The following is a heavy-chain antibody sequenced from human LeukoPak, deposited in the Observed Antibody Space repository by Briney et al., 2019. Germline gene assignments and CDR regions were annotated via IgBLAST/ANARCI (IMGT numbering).Heavy chain of an antibody. CDR3: ARFKRWRNACGASRFFDY. J-gene: IGHJ4*02. CDR1: GGSFSGYY. D-gene: IGHD4-23*01. CDR2: INHSGST. Sequence: SETLSLTCAVYGGSFSGYYWSWIRQPPGKGLEWIGEINHSGSTNYNPSLKSRVTISVDTSKNQFSLKLSSVTAADTAVYYCARFKRWRNACGASRFFDYGAQGPPVPVSS. V-gene: IGHV4-34*01.